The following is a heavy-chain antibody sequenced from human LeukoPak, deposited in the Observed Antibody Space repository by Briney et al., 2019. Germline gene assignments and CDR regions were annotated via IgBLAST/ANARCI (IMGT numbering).Heavy chain of an antibody. CDR1: GGSFSGYY. Sequence: SETLSLTCAVYGGSFSGYYWSWIRQPPGKGLEWIGEINHSGSTNYNPSLKSRVTISVDTSKNQFSLKLSSVTAADTAVYYGARAMITVYGDDAFDIWGQGTMVTVSS. J-gene: IGHJ3*02. CDR2: INHSGST. D-gene: IGHD4-17*01. CDR3: ARAMITVYGDDAFDI. V-gene: IGHV4-34*01.